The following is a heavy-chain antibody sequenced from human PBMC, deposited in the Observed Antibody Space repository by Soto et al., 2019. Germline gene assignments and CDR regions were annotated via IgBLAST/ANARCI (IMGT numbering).Heavy chain of an antibody. Sequence: QVQLVQSGAEVKEPGASVKVSCKPSGYTFTNFGVNWVRQAPGQGREWMGWISAYSGDTRYAQNFQGRVTMTTDTSTSTAYMELRSLTFDDTAVYYCARGERYSSSSDLTYWGQGTLVTVST. CDR2: ISAYSGDT. CDR3: ARGERYSSSSDLTY. CDR1: GYTFTNFG. V-gene: IGHV1-18*01. J-gene: IGHJ4*02. D-gene: IGHD6-6*01.